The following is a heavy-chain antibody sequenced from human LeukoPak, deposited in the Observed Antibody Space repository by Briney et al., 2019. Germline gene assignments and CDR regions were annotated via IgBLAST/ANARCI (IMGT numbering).Heavy chain of an antibody. CDR3: AGSAHYFYDIAIDGVAFDM. CDR1: GGSVSSYY. Sequence: SETLSLTRTVSGGSVSSYYWSWIRQPPGKGLEWMGYIYYSGSTKYNPSLQSRVTISVDTSKKQFSLNVSSVTSTDAAMYYCAGSAHYFYDIAIDGVAFDMWSQGTMVTV. V-gene: IGHV4-59*02. J-gene: IGHJ3*02. D-gene: IGHD2-21*01. CDR2: IYYSGST.